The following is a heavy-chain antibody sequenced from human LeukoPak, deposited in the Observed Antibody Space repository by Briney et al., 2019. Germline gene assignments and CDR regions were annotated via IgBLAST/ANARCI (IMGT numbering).Heavy chain of an antibody. V-gene: IGHV4-4*07. D-gene: IGHD6-19*01. J-gene: IGHJ4*02. Sequence: SETLSLTCTVSLGGSISNYYLSWIRQSAVKGLEWIGRIYTGGSTNYNPSLRGRVTMSVDTSNNQFSLKLRSVTAADTAVYYCARGTVAGHPYFDYWGQGTLVTVPS. CDR3: ARGTVAGHPYFDY. CDR2: IYTGGST. CDR1: LGGSISNYY.